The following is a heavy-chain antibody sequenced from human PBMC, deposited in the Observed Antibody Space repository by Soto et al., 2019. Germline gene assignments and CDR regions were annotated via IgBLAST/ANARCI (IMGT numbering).Heavy chain of an antibody. CDR1: GFTFSSYS. V-gene: IGHV3-21*01. Sequence: GGSLRLSCAASGFTFSSYSMNWVRQAPGKGLEWVSSISSSSSYIYYADSVKGRFTISRDNAKNSLYLQMNSLRAEDTAVYYCARDLGLGYCSSTSCYAGSFQDYWGQGTLVTVSS. D-gene: IGHD2-2*01. CDR2: ISSSSSYI. CDR3: ARDLGLGYCSSTSCYAGSFQDY. J-gene: IGHJ4*02.